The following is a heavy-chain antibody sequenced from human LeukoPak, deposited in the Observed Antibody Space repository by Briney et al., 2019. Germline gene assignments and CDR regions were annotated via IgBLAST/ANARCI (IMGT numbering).Heavy chain of an antibody. J-gene: IGHJ4*02. Sequence: ASVKVSCKASGYTFSGYYMHWVRQAPGQGLEWMGWINPNSGATNYAQNFQGTVTMTRDTSISTVYMELSGLRSDDTAVYYCARGRYSDDSGQVVAALLYDYWGQGTLVTVSS. V-gene: IGHV1-2*02. CDR2: INPNSGAT. D-gene: IGHD3-22*01. CDR1: GYTFSGYY. CDR3: ARGRYSDDSGQVVAALLYDY.